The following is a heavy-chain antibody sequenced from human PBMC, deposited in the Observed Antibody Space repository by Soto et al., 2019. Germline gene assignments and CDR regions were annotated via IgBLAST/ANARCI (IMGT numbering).Heavy chain of an antibody. CDR2: ISSNGGST. CDR1: GFTFSSYA. Sequence: GGSLRLSCSASGFTFSSYAMHWVRQAPGKGLEYVSAISSNGGSTYYADSVKGRFTNSRDNSKNTLYLQMSSLRAEDTAVYYCVKDQNSVPAATFDYWGQGTLVTVSS. CDR3: VKDQNSVPAATFDY. V-gene: IGHV3-64D*08. J-gene: IGHJ4*02. D-gene: IGHD2-2*01.